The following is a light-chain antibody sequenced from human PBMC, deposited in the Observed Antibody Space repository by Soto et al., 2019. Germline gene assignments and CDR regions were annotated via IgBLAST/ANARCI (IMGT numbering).Light chain of an antibody. CDR2: EVN. J-gene: IGLJ2*01. CDR3: SSYAGSKNFIL. Sequence: QSALTQPPSASGSPGQSVTISCTGTTSDVGGYNYVSWYQLHPDKVPKLIISEVNKRPSGVPDRFSGSKSGSTASLTVSGLPAEDEADYFCSSYAGSKNFILFGGGTKVTVL. CDR1: TSDVGGYNY. V-gene: IGLV2-8*01.